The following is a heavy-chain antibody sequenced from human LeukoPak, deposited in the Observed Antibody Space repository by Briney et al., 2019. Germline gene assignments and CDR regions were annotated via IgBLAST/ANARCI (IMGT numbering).Heavy chain of an antibody. D-gene: IGHD3-3*01. CDR1: GGPISSYY. V-gene: IGHV4-59*01. J-gene: IGHJ5*02. Sequence: SETLSLTCTVSGGPISSYYWSWIRQPPGKGLEWIGYIYYSGSTNYNPSLKSRVTISVYTSKNQFSLKLSSVTAADTAVYYCARTSNYDFWSGYYKDNWFDPWGQGTLVTVSS. CDR2: IYYSGST. CDR3: ARTSNYDFWSGYYKDNWFDP.